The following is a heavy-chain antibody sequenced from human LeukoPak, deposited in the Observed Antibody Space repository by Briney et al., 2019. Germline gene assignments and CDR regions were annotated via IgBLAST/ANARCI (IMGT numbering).Heavy chain of an antibody. CDR3: ARWNDYYGSGSYYH. V-gene: IGHV4-59*04. D-gene: IGHD3-10*01. J-gene: IGHJ5*02. CDR1: GGSVSDYY. CDR2: IYYSGST. Sequence: SETLSLTCTISGGSVSDYYWSWIRQSPGKGLEWIGSIYYSGSTYYNPSLKSRVTISVDTSKNQFSLKLSSVTAADTAVYYCARWNDYYGSGSYYHWGQGTLVTVSS.